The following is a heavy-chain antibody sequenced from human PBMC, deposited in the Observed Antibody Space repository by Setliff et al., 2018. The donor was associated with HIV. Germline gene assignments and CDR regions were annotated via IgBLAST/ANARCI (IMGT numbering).Heavy chain of an antibody. CDR2: IYTSGST. CDR1: DDPINSFY. D-gene: IGHD3-22*01. CDR3: ARTPEDYDQYFFDR. J-gene: IGHJ4*02. Sequence: SETLSLTCTVSDDPINSFYWSWIRQPPGKGLEWIGYIYTSGSTNYNPSLEGRDTISVDTSKNQFSLKLSSVTAADTAVYYCARTPEDYDQYFFDRWGQGTLVTVSS. V-gene: IGHV4-4*09.